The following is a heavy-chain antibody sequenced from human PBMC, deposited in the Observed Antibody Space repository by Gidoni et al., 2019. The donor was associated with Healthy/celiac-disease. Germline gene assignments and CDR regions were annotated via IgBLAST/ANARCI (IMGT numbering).Heavy chain of an antibody. Sequence: EVQLLESGGGLVQPGGSLRLSCAASGFTFSSYAMSWVRQATGKGLEWVSAISGSGGSTYYADSVKGRFTISRDNSKNTLYLQMNSLRAEDTAVYYCAKDFYYDSSGYYTPFDYWGQGTLVTVSS. CDR2: ISGSGGST. CDR3: AKDFYYDSSGYYTPFDY. V-gene: IGHV3-23*01. CDR1: GFTFSSYA. J-gene: IGHJ4*02. D-gene: IGHD3-22*01.